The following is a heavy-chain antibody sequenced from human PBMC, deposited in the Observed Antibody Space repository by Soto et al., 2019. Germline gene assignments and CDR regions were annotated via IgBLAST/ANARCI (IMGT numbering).Heavy chain of an antibody. CDR2: ISWHSGSI. V-gene: IGHV3-9*01. J-gene: IGHJ4*02. CDR1: GFTFDDYS. CDR3: ARGDLGAVAGYFEY. Sequence: EVQLVESGGGLVQPGGSLRLSCAASGFTFDDYSMHWVRQAPGRGLEWVSGISWHSGSIDYADSVKGRFTISRDNAKNFLYLEMNSLRPEDTVLYYCARGDLGAVAGYFEYWGQGTLVTVSS. D-gene: IGHD6-19*01.